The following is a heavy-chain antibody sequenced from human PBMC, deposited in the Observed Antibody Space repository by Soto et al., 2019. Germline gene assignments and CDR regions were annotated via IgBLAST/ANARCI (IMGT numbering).Heavy chain of an antibody. J-gene: IGHJ5*02. CDR1: CYTFTSYG. V-gene: IGHV1-18*01. Sequence: ASVKVSCKASCYTFTSYGISWVRQAPGQGLEWMGWISAYNGNTNYAQKLQGRVTMTTDTSTSTAYMELRSLRSDDTAVYYCARDTENDILTGYYNWFDPWGQGTLVTVSS. CDR3: ARDTENDILTGYYNWFDP. CDR2: ISAYNGNT. D-gene: IGHD3-9*01.